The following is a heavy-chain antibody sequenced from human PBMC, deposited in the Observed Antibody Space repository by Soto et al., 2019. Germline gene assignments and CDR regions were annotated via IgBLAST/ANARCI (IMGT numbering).Heavy chain of an antibody. CDR1: GFTFGSYA. J-gene: IGHJ5*02. Sequence: EVQLLESGGGLVQPGGSLRLSCAASGFTFGSYAMSWVRQAPGKGLEWVSAISGSGGTTFFADSVRGRFTISRDNSKNTLYLQMNSLRAEDTALYYCARDFTLDPWGQGTLVTVSS. CDR2: ISGSGGTT. CDR3: ARDFTLDP. V-gene: IGHV3-23*01.